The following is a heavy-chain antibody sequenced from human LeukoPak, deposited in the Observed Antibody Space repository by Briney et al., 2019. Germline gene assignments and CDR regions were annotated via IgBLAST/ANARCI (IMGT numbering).Heavy chain of an antibody. CDR1: GFTFSRSS. J-gene: IGHJ4*02. D-gene: IGHD3-10*01. Sequence: PGGSLRLSCAASGFTFSRSSMNWVRQAPGKGLEWVSSISSSSIYIYYADSVKGRFTISRHNAKTSPYLQITTLRAEDTAVYYCAFRGGRLDYYFDYWGQGTLVTVSS. CDR2: ISSSSIYI. V-gene: IGHV3-21*01. CDR3: AFRGGRLDYYFDY.